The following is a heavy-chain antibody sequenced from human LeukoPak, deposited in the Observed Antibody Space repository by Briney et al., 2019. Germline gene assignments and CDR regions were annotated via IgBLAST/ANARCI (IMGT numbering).Heavy chain of an antibody. J-gene: IGHJ3*02. D-gene: IGHD3-16*01. Sequence: ASVKVSCKASGYTFTTFYIHWVGQAPGHGLEWMGIINPNAGNTNYAQKFQGRVTMTRDTSTSTVYMELSSLRSEDTAVYYCARDHLWGSSDAFDIWGQGTMVTVSS. CDR1: GYTFTTFY. CDR2: INPNAGNT. V-gene: IGHV1-46*01. CDR3: ARDHLWGSSDAFDI.